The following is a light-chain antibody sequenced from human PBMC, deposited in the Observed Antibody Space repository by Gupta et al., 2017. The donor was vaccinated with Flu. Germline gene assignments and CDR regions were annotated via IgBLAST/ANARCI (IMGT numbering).Light chain of an antibody. CDR3: SAGEDTSSGPWV. Sequence: QSVLTQPPEASGPPGQRVTISCSGRSFHIGSNYVYFYQQPPATAPTLLIFINNERHSAVADRFCFSNSRTAASPAITGLRSEDEADDYYSAGEDTSSGPWVFGGGTKLTVL. CDR1: SFHIGSNY. CDR2: INN. V-gene: IGLV1-47*02. J-gene: IGLJ3*02.